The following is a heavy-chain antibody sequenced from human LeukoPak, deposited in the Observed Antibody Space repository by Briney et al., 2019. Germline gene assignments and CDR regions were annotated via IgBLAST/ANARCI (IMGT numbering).Heavy chain of an antibody. J-gene: IGHJ4*02. CDR3: TTDAGYYDSSGYFDY. CDR1: GFTFSNAW. D-gene: IGHD3-22*01. Sequence: TTGGSLRLSCAASGFTFSNAWMSWVRQAPGKGLEWVGRIKSKTDGGTTDYAAPVKGRFTTSRDDSKNTLYLQMNSLKTEDTAVYYCTTDAGYYDSSGYFDYWGQGTLVTVSS. V-gene: IGHV3-15*01. CDR2: IKSKTDGGTT.